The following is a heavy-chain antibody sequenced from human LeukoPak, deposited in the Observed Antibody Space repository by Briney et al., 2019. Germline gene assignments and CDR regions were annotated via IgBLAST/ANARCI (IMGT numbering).Heavy chain of an antibody. Sequence: PGGSLRLSCAASGFTFSTYSINWVRQAPGKGLEWVSSISTSSIYIYYADSVKGRFTISRDNAKNSLYLQMNSLRAEDTAVYYCAREEGGKLGIDYYFDYWGQGTLVTVSS. D-gene: IGHD7-27*01. J-gene: IGHJ4*02. CDR1: GFTFSTYS. CDR2: ISTSSIYI. CDR3: AREEGGKLGIDYYFDY. V-gene: IGHV3-21*01.